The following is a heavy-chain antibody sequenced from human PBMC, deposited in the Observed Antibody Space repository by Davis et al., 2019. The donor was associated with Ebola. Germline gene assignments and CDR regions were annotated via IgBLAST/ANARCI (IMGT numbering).Heavy chain of an antibody. J-gene: IGHJ6*03. V-gene: IGHV4-30-2*01. D-gene: IGHD1/OR15-1a*01. CDR2: IYHSGST. CDR1: GGSISSGGYS. CDR3: ARNNRNNGYYFDV. Sequence: SETLSLTCAVSGGSISSGGYSWSWIRQPPGKGLEWIGYIYHSGSTYYNPSLKSRVTISVDRSKNQFSLKLSSVTAADTAVYYCARNNRNNGYYFDVWGQGTTVTVSS.